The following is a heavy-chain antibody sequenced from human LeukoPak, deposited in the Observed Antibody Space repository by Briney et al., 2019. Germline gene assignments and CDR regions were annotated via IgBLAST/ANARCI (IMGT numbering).Heavy chain of an antibody. D-gene: IGHD3-10*01. V-gene: IGHV1-2*04. J-gene: IGHJ5*02. CDR1: GYTLTGYY. Sequence: ASVKVSCKASGYTLTGYYMHWVRQAPGQGLEWMGWINPNSGGTNYAQKFQGWVTMTRDTSISTAYMELSRLRSDDTAVYYCAREVWFGSYRVFDPWGQGTLVTVSS. CDR3: AREVWFGSYRVFDP. CDR2: INPNSGGT.